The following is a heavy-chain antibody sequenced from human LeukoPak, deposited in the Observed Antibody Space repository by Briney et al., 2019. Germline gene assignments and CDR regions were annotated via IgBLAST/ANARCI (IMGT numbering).Heavy chain of an antibody. CDR2: ISSSSSYI. D-gene: IGHD3-22*01. Sequence: PGGSLRLSCAASGFTFSSYSMNWVRQAPGKGLEWVSSISSSSSYIYYADSVKGRFTISRDNAKNSLYLQMNSLRAEDTAVYYCARANKIYHYYDSSVLGYWGQGTLVTVSS. CDR1: GFTFSSYS. CDR3: ARANKIYHYYDSSVLGY. V-gene: IGHV3-21*01. J-gene: IGHJ4*02.